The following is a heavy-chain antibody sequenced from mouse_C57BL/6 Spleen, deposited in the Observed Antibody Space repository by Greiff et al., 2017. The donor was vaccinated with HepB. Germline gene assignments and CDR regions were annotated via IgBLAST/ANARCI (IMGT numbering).Heavy chain of an antibody. CDR2: IYPGSGST. V-gene: IGHV1-55*01. Sequence: QVQLQQPGAELVQPGASVKMSCKASGYTFTSYWITWVKQRPGQGLEWIGDIYPGSGSTNYNEKFKSKATLTVDTSSSTAYMQLSSLTSEASAVYYCARRGDYEGWYFDVWGTGTTVTVSS. D-gene: IGHD2-4*01. CDR1: GYTFTSYW. J-gene: IGHJ1*03. CDR3: ARRGDYEGWYFDV.